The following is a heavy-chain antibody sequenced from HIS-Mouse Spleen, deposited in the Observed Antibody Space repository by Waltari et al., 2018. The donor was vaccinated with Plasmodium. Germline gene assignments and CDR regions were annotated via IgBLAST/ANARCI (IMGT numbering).Heavy chain of an antibody. V-gene: IGHV4-34*01. CDR3: ARGPGYSSGWYYFDY. CDR2: INHSGST. Sequence: QVQLQQWGAGLLKPSETLSLTCAVYGGSFSGYYWSWIRQPPGKGLEWIGEINHSGSTNYNPSLKSRVTISVYTSKNQFSLKLSSVTAADTAVYYWARGPGYSSGWYYFDYWGQGTLVTVSS. D-gene: IGHD6-19*01. J-gene: IGHJ4*02. CDR1: GGSFSGYY.